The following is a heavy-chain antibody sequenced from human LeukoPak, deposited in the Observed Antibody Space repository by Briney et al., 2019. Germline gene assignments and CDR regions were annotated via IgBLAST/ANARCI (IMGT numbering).Heavy chain of an antibody. CDR1: GFTFSDYY. Sequence: GGSLRLSCAASGFTFSDYYMSWIRQAPGKGLEWVSYISSSGSTIYYADSVKGRFTISRDNSKNMLYLQMSSLTAEDTAVYYCAKGRAIATLIPHGMDVWGQGTTVTVSS. CDR2: ISSSGSTI. J-gene: IGHJ6*02. CDR3: AKGRAIATLIPHGMDV. D-gene: IGHD2-21*01. V-gene: IGHV3-11*01.